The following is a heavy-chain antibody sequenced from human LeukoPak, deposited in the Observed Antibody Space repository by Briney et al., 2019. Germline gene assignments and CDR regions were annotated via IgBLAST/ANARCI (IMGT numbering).Heavy chain of an antibody. D-gene: IGHD2-2*01. CDR3: ARVAGYCNSTSNCYSDY. Sequence: GGSLRLSCAASGFTFSRYYMHWVRQAPGKGLEWVSSIRSTGTSVYYADSVKGRFTISRDNAKNSLYLQMNSLRAEDTAVYYCARVAGYCNSTSNCYSDYWGQGTLVPVSS. V-gene: IGHV3-21*01. CDR2: IRSTGTSV. J-gene: IGHJ4*02. CDR1: GFTFSRYY.